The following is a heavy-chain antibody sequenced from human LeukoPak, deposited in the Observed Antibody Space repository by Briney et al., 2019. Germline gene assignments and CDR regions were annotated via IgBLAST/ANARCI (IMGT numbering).Heavy chain of an antibody. D-gene: IGHD3-22*01. CDR2: INPSGGST. V-gene: IGHV1-46*01. Sequence: ASVTVSCTASGYTFTSYYMHWVRQAPGQGLEWMGIINPSGGSTSYAQKFQGRVTMTRDTSTSTVYMELSSLRSEDTAVYYCARDRIAYYYDSSGSGGNTFDYWGQGTLVTVSS. CDR1: GYTFTSYY. CDR3: ARDRIAYYYDSSGSGGNTFDY. J-gene: IGHJ4*02.